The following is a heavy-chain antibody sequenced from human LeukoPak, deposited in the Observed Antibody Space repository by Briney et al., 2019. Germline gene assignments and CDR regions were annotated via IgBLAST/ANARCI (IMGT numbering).Heavy chain of an antibody. V-gene: IGHV3-7*01. D-gene: IGHD6-13*01. CDR3: ARVAAAGTGMFVNFYYSMDI. CDR1: GFTFSSRDW. CDR2: IKQDGSEK. J-gene: IGHJ6*03. Sequence: GGSLRLSCVASGFTFSSRDWMTWVRQAPGKGLEWVANIKQDGSEKNYVDSVKGRFTISRDNAKNSVDLQMNSLRVEDTAVYYCARVAAAGTGMFVNFYYSMDIWGKGTTVTISS.